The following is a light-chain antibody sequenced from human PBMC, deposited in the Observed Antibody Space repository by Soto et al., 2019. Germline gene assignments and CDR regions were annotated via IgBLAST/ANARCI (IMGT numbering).Light chain of an antibody. CDR2: DND. CDR3: ATWDRSLSVGV. V-gene: IGLV1-51*01. J-gene: IGLJ2*01. Sequence: QSVLTQPPSVSAAPGQKVTISCSGSSSNIGTNYVFWYQQLPGTAPKLLIYDNDKRPSGITDRFSGSKSGTSATLGITGLRTWDEADYYCATWDRSLSVGVFGGGTKLTVL. CDR1: SSNIGTNY.